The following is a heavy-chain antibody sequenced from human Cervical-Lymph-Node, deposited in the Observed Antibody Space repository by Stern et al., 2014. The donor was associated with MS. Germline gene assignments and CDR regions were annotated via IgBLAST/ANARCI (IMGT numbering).Heavy chain of an antibody. V-gene: IGHV3-53*01. Sequence: EVQLVESGGGVIQPGGSLSLPCTASGFTAGRDYLTGVRQVQGTGLEWVSLITNVGSTFYTDSVKGRFTISRDDSKNTVYLHMTSLRAEDTAMYYCARDTSSPERSDWWGQGTLVTVSS. CDR1: GFTAGRDY. J-gene: IGHJ4*02. CDR2: ITNVGST. CDR3: ARDTSSPERSDW. D-gene: IGHD1-1*01.